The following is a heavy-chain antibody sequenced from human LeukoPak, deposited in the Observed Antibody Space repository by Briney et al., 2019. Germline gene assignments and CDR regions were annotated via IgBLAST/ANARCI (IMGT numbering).Heavy chain of an antibody. CDR2: TYYRSKWYN. CDR3: ALTLIAVAGDDAFDI. V-gene: IGHV6-1*01. D-gene: IGHD6-19*01. J-gene: IGHJ3*02. Sequence: SQTLSLTCALSGDSVSSNSAAWNWLRQSPSRGLEWLGRTYYRSKWYNDYAVSVKSRITINPDTSKNQFSLQLNSVTPEDTAVYYCALTLIAVAGDDAFDIWGQGTMVTVSS. CDR1: GDSVSSNSAA.